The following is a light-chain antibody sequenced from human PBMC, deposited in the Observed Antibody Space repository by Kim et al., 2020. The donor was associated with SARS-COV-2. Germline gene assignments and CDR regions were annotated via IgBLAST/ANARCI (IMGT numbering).Light chain of an antibody. Sequence: GQSRTISCTGTSSDVGNYKLVSWYQQHPDKAPKLMIYEGTKRPSGVSNRFSGSKSGNTASLTISGLQAEDEADYYCCSYAGSSTVVFGGGTQLTVL. CDR1: SSDVGNYKL. J-gene: IGLJ2*01. CDR3: CSYAGSSTVV. V-gene: IGLV2-23*01. CDR2: EGT.